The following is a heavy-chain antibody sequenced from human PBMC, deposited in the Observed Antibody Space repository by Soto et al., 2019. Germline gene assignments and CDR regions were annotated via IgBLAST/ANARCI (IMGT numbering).Heavy chain of an antibody. CDR1: GGSISSYY. CDR2: IYYSGST. D-gene: IGHD2-15*01. J-gene: IGHJ4*02. V-gene: IGHV4-59*01. CDR3: AKGRPDSMFDY. Sequence: SETLSLTCTVSGGSISSYYWSWIRQPPGKGLEWIGYIYYSGSTNYNPSLKSRVTISVDTSKNQFSLKLSSVTAADTAVYYCAKGRPDSMFDYWGQGTLVTVSS.